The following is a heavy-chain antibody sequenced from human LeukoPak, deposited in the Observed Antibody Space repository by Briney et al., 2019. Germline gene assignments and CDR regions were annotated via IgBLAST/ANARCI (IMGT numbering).Heavy chain of an antibody. CDR3: ARDPGDTAIQGSDWFDP. CDR1: GYAFTSYG. CDR2: ISAYNGNT. D-gene: IGHD5-18*01. J-gene: IGHJ5*02. V-gene: IGHV1-18*01. Sequence: ASVKVSCKASGYAFTSYGISWVRQAPGQGLEWMGWISAYNGNTNYAQKLQGRVTMTTDTSTSTAYMELRSLRSDDTAVYYCARDPGDTAIQGSDWFDPWGQGTLVTVSS.